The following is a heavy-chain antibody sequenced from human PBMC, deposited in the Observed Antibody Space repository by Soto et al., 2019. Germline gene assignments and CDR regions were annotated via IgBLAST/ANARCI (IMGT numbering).Heavy chain of an antibody. D-gene: IGHD1-20*01. Sequence: SVKVSCKASGGTFSSYAISWVRQAPGQGLAWMGGIIPIFGTANYAQKVQGRVTITADKSTSTAYMELSSLRSEDTAVHYCARSQSGAITGNVYSVMDILCPGATVKASS. CDR3: ARSQSGAITGNVYSVMDI. CDR1: GGTFSSYA. V-gene: IGHV1-69*06. CDR2: IIPIFGTA. J-gene: IGHJ6*02.